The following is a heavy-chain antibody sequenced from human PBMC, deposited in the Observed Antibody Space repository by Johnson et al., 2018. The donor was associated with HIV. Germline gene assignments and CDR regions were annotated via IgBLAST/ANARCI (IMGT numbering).Heavy chain of an antibody. CDR1: GFTFSSYA. CDR3: ARPQGTGDAFDI. J-gene: IGHJ3*02. CDR2: ISYDGSNK. D-gene: IGHD1-1*01. Sequence: QVLLVESGGGVVQPGRSLRLSCAASGFTFSSYAMHWVHQAPGKGLEWVAVISYDGSNKYYADSVKGRFTISRDNSKNTLYLQMNSLRAEDTAVYYCARPQGTGDAFDIWGQGTMVTVSS. V-gene: IGHV3-30*04.